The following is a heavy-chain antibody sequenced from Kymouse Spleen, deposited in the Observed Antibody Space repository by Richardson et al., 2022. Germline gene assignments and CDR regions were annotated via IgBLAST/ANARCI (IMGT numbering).Heavy chain of an antibody. Sequence: EVQLVESGGGLVKPGGSLRLSCAASGFTFSSYSMNWVRQAPGKGLEWVSSISSSSSYIYYADSVKGRFTISRDNAKNSLYLQMNSLRAEDTAVYYCARDWDTAMAYYYYYGMDVWGQGTTVTVSS. CDR2: ISSSSSYI. CDR3: ARDWDTAMAYYYYYGMDV. J-gene: IGHJ6*02. D-gene: IGHD5-18,IGHD5-18*01. CDR1: GFTFSSYS. V-gene: IGHV3-21*03.